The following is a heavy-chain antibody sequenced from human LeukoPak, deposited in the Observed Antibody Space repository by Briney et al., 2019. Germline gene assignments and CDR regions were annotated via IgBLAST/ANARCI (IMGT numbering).Heavy chain of an antibody. J-gene: IGHJ4*02. V-gene: IGHV4-59*01. Sequence: PSETLSLTCTVSGGSISSYYWSWIRQPPGKGLEWIGYIYYSGSTNYNPSLKSRVTISVDTSKDQFSLKLSSVTAADTAVYYCARGVGHDFWSGYSMYYFGYWGQGTLVTVSS. CDR2: IYYSGST. CDR3: ARGVGHDFWSGYSMYYFGY. CDR1: GGSISSYY. D-gene: IGHD3-3*01.